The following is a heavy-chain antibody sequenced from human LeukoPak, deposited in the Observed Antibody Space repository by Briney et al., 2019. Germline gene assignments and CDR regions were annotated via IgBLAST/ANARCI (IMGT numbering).Heavy chain of an antibody. V-gene: IGHV3-74*01. CDR1: GFTFSNYW. CDR3: ARGRYYLDS. J-gene: IGHJ4*02. Sequence: GGSLRLSCAASGFTFSNYWMHWVRQAPGKGLVWVSRFNSDGITTSYADSVKGRFTISRDNAKNTLYLQMNSLRAKDTAVYYCARGRYYLDSWGQGTLVTVSS. CDR2: FNSDGITT.